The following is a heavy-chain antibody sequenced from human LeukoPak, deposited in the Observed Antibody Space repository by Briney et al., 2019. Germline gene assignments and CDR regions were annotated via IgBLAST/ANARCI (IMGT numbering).Heavy chain of an antibody. Sequence: TGGSLRLSCAASGFTFSNYWMRWVRQAPGKGLEWVANIKEDGTEKHYVDSVKGRFTVSRDSAKNSLYLQMNSLRAEDTAVYYCARGLRGSVTWDYWGQGTLVTVSS. CDR2: IKEDGTEK. CDR1: GFTFSNYW. V-gene: IGHV3-7*01. D-gene: IGHD3-16*01. CDR3: ARGLRGSVTWDY. J-gene: IGHJ4*02.